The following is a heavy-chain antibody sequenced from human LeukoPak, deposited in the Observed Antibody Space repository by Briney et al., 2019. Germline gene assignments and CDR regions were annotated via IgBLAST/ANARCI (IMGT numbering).Heavy chain of an antibody. Sequence: RESLKISCKGSGYSFTNYWISWVRQMPGKGLEWMGRIDPSDSSTNYSPSFQGHVTISADKSISTAYLQWRSQKASDTAMYYCARGDDYGGAFDIWGQGTMVTVSS. CDR2: IDPSDSST. V-gene: IGHV5-10-1*01. D-gene: IGHD4-23*01. J-gene: IGHJ3*02. CDR3: ARGDDYGGAFDI. CDR1: GYSFTNYW.